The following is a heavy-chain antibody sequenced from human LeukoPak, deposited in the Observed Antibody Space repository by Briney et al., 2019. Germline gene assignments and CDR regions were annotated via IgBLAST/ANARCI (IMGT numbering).Heavy chain of an antibody. CDR3: ARGSNIVVVTATHSPYFDY. Sequence: SETLSLTCTVSGGSISSSSYYWSWIRQPPGKGLEWIGEINHSGSTNYNPSLKSRVTISVDTSKNQFSLKLSSVTAADTAVYYCARGSNIVVVTATHSPYFDYWGQGTLVTVSS. D-gene: IGHD2-21*02. CDR2: INHSGST. CDR1: GGSISSSSYY. V-gene: IGHV4-39*07. J-gene: IGHJ4*02.